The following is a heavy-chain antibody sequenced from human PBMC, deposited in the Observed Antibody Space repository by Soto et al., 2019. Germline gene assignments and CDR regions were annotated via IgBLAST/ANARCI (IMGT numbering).Heavy chain of an antibody. CDR1: GFTFSSYE. CDR3: AKDRQQLNSVWDPFDI. Sequence: EVQLVESGGGLVQPGRSLRLSCAASGFTFSSYEMNWVRQAPGKGLEWVSYISSSGSTIYYADSVKGRFTISRDNAKNSLYLQMNSLRGEDTDVYYCAKDRQQLNSVWDPFDIWGQGTMVTVSS. D-gene: IGHD6-13*01. V-gene: IGHV3-48*03. J-gene: IGHJ3*02. CDR2: ISSSGSTI.